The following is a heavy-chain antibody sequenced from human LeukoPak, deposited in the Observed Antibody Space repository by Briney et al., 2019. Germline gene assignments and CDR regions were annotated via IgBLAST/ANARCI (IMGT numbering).Heavy chain of an antibody. CDR2: INAGNGNT. V-gene: IGHV1-3*01. J-gene: IGHJ4*02. Sequence: ASVKVSCKASGYTFTSYAMHWVRQAPGQRLEWMGWINAGNGNTKYSQKFQGRVTITRDTSASTAYMELSSLRSDDTAVYYCAREDSSGYQPFDYWGQGTLVTVSS. CDR3: AREDSSGYQPFDY. D-gene: IGHD3-22*01. CDR1: GYTFTSYA.